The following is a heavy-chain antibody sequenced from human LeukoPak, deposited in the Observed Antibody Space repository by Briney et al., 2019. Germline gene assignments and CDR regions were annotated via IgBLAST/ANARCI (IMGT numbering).Heavy chain of an antibody. D-gene: IGHD3-3*01. V-gene: IGHV1-69*13. CDR3: ARDLTGHYDFWSGYSSYYYYMDV. CDR1: GGTFSSYA. Sequence: GASVTVSCKASGGTFSSYAICWVRQAPGQGLEWMGGIIPIFGRANYAQKFQGRVTITADESTSTAYMELSSLRSEDTAVYYCARDLTGHYDFWSGYSSYYYYMDVWGKGTTVTVSS. J-gene: IGHJ6*03. CDR2: IIPIFGRA.